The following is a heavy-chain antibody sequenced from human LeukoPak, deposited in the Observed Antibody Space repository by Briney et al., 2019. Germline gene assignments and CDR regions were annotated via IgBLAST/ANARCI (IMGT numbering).Heavy chain of an antibody. Sequence: GGSLRLSCAVSGFTFSSYGMHWVRQAPGKGLEWVAFIRYDGSNKYYADSVKGRFTISRDNSKNTLYLQMNSLRAEDTAVYYCANRKFGVVTTFDYWGQGTLVTVSS. V-gene: IGHV3-30*02. CDR1: GFTFSSYG. J-gene: IGHJ4*02. CDR2: IRYDGSNK. D-gene: IGHD3-3*01. CDR3: ANRKFGVVTTFDY.